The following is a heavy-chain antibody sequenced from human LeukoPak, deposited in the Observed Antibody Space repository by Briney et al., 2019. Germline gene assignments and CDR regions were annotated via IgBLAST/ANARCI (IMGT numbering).Heavy chain of an antibody. CDR1: GFTFSSYA. CDR2: ISGSGGST. Sequence: PGGSLRLSCAASGFTFSSYAMSWVRQAPGKGLEWVSGISGSGGSTYYADSVKGRFTISRDNSKNTLYLQMNSLRAEDTAVYYCAQDPPRRAAGTGVCWGQGTLVTVSS. CDR3: AQDPPRRAAGTGVC. V-gene: IGHV3-23*01. D-gene: IGHD1-1*01. J-gene: IGHJ4*02.